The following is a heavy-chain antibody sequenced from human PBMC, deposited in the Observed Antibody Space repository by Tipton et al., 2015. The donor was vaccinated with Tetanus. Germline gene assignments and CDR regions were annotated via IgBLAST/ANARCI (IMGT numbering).Heavy chain of an antibody. Sequence: SLRLSCSASGFTFSSYAMHWVRQAPGKGLEYVSAISSNGGSTYYADSVKGRFTISRDNSKNTLYLQMSSLRAEDTAVYYWVKVVNYDFWSGYYTEYYYYYGMDVWGQGTTVTVSS. CDR1: GFTFSSYA. CDR2: ISSNGGST. J-gene: IGHJ6*02. D-gene: IGHD3-3*01. V-gene: IGHV3-64D*08. CDR3: VKVVNYDFWSGYYTEYYYYYGMDV.